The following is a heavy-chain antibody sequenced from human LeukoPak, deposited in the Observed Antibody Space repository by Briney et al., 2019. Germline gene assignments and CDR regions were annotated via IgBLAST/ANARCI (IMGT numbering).Heavy chain of an antibody. CDR3: ARPLGYCSSTSCYTGY. D-gene: IGHD2-2*02. V-gene: IGHV3-23*01. J-gene: IGHJ4*02. CDR2: ISGSGGST. CDR1: GFTFSSYA. Sequence: GGSLRLSCAASGFTFSSYAMSWVRQAPGKGLEWVSAISGSGGSTYYADSVKGQFTISRDNSKNTLYLQMNSLRAEDTAVYYCARPLGYCSSTSCYTGYWGQGTLVTVSS.